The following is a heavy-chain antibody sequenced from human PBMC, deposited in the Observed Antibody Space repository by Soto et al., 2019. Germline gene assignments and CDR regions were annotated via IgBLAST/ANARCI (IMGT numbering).Heavy chain of an antibody. D-gene: IGHD5-18*01. CDR1: GFTFSSYG. CDR3: ARGLWSFDY. V-gene: IGHV3-33*01. CDR2: IWLDGSNK. J-gene: IGHJ4*02. Sequence: QVQLVESGGGVVQPGRSLRLSCAASGFTFSSYGMHWVRQAPGKGLEWVAVIWLDGSNKYYADSVKGRFTISRDNSKTTLYLQMNSLRAEDTAVYYCARGLWSFDYWGQGNLVTVSS.